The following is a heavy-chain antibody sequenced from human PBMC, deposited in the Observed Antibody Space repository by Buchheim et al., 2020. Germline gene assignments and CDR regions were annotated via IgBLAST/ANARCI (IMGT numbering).Heavy chain of an antibody. D-gene: IGHD3-9*01. Sequence: QVQLQESGPGLVKPSGTLSLTCAVSGGSISSANWWYWVRPPPGKGLEWIGEISYSGRTIYNPSLKSRVTISRDASKNQFSLKLTSVTAADTAGYYCACSTGSWKVDYWGQGTL. V-gene: IGHV4-4*02. CDR3: ACSTGSWKVDY. CDR1: GGSISSANW. CDR2: ISYSGRT. J-gene: IGHJ4*02.